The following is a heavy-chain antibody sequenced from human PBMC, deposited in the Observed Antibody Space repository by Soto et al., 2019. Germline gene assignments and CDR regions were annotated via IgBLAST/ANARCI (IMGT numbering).Heavy chain of an antibody. J-gene: IGHJ4*02. CDR1: GFSLNTDGEG. CDR2: IYWDDDE. CDR3: AHSRNLITEDAQVGNFDY. V-gene: IGHV2-5*02. D-gene: IGHD3-10*01. Sequence: QITLKESGPTQVKPTQPLTLTCSFSGFSLNTDGEGVGWVRQPPGEALEWLALIYWDDDERYSPSLKTRLTITKDPSKNEIVLRMTDMDPVNTATYYCAHSRNLITEDAQVGNFDYWGQGTLVTVS.